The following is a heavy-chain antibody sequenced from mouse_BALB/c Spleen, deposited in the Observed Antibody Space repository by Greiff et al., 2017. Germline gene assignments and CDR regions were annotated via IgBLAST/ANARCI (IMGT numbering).Heavy chain of an antibody. J-gene: IGHJ2*01. CDR2: ISSGGSYT. CDR3: ARLYYGPFDY. Sequence: EVQRVESGGGLVKPGGSLKLSCAASGFTFSSYAMSWVRQSPEKRLEWVAEISSGGSYTYYPDTVTGRFTISRDNAKNTLYLEMSSLRSEDTAMYYCARLYYGPFDYWGQGTTLTVSS. D-gene: IGHD2-1*01. V-gene: IGHV5-9-4*01. CDR1: GFTFSSYA.